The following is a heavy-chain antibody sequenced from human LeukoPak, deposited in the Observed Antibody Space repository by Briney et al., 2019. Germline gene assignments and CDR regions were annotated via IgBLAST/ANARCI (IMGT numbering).Heavy chain of an antibody. CDR2: IIPILGIA. J-gene: IGHJ5*02. CDR3: ARDMPFVVVVPAARRVWFDP. CDR1: GGTFSSYA. Sequence: RASVKVSCKASGGTFSSYAISWVRQAPGQGLEWMGRIIPILGIANYAQKFQGGVTITADKSTSTAYMELSSLRSEDTAVYYCARDMPFVVVVPAARRVWFDPWGQGTLVTVSS. V-gene: IGHV1-69*04. D-gene: IGHD2-2*01.